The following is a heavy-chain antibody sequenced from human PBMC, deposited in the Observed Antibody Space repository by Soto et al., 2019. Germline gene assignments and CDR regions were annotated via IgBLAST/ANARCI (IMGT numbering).Heavy chain of an antibody. CDR2: IKEDGREK. V-gene: IGHV3-7*03. Sequence: GGSLRLSCAASGFTFGNYWMHWVRQAPGKGLEWVANIKEDGREKYYVDSAKGRFAISRDNAKNSLYLQMDSLRAEDTAVYYCARGYGAGDFWGQGTLVTVSS. CDR3: ARGYGAGDF. D-gene: IGHD5-18*01. CDR1: GFTFGNYW. J-gene: IGHJ4*02.